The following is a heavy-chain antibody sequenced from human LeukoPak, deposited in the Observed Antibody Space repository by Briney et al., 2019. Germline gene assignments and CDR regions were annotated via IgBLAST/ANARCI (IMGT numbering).Heavy chain of an antibody. CDR3: AKGYYDYVWGSYYFDY. J-gene: IGHJ4*02. Sequence: GGSLRLSCAASGFTFDDYGMSWVRQAPGKGLEWVSGINWNGGSTGYADSVKGRFTISRDNSKNTLHLQMNSLRAEDTAVYYCAKGYYDYVWGSYYFDYWGQGTLVTVSS. CDR2: INWNGGST. D-gene: IGHD3-16*01. CDR1: GFTFDDYG. V-gene: IGHV3-20*04.